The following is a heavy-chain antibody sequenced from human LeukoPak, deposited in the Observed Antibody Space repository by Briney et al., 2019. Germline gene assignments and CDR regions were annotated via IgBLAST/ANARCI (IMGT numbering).Heavy chain of an antibody. CDR3: ARIHRGGLDY. V-gene: IGHV4-39*07. D-gene: IGHD5-18*01. CDR2: IYYSGST. Sequence: SETLSLTCTVSGGSISSSSYYWGWIRQPPGTGLEWIGSIYYSGSTNYNPSLKSRVTISVDTSKNQFSLKLSSVTAADTAVYYCARIHRGGLDYWGQGTLVTVSS. CDR1: GGSISSSSYY. J-gene: IGHJ4*02.